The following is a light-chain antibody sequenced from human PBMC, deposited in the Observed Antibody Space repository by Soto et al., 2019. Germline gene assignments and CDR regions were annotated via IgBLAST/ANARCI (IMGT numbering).Light chain of an antibody. Sequence: TPHSLSVAPGQPASISCKSSQSLLHITGETFLFWYLQKPGQSPQRLIYEVSTRVSGVPDRFSGSGSGTDFTLEISCLETEDVSIYYSTQSALLLTTFDQGTSLAI. CDR3: TQSALLLTT. J-gene: IGKJ5*01. CDR2: EVS. V-gene: IGKV2-29*03. CDR1: QSLLHITGETF.